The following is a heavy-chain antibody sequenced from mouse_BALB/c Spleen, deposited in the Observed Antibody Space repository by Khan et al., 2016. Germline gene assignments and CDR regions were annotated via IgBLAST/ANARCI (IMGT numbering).Heavy chain of an antibody. V-gene: IGHV14-4*02. D-gene: IGHD2-1*01. Sequence: VQLQQSGAELVRSGASVKLSCTASAFNIKDYYIHWVKQRPEQGLEWIGWIDPESGDTQYGPKFQGRATVTADTSSNTAYLQLSSLTSEGTAVNYASARYDGTYIYVDDWGHGTTLTVSS. CDR1: AFNIKDYY. CDR3: SARYDGTYIYVDD. J-gene: IGHJ2*01. CDR2: IDPESGDT.